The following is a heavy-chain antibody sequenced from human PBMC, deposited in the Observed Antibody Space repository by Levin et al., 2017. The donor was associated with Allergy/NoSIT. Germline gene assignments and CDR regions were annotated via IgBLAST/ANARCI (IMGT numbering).Heavy chain of an antibody. D-gene: IGHD4-17*01. CDR2: ISSSSSTI. CDR3: ARDYPDYGDTPTDVDY. Sequence: GGSLRLSCAASGFTFSSYSMNWVRQAPGKGLEWVSYISSSSSTIYYADSVKGRFTISRDNAKNSLYLQMNSLRDEDTAVYYCARDYPDYGDTPTDVDYWGQGTLVTVSS. J-gene: IGHJ4*02. CDR1: GFTFSSYS. V-gene: IGHV3-48*02.